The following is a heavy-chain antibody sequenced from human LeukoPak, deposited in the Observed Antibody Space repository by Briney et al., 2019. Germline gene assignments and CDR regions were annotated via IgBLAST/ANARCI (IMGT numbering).Heavy chain of an antibody. CDR2: INHSGST. Sequence: SETLSLICAVYGGSFSGYYWSWIRQPPGKGLEWIGEINHSGSTNYNPSLKSRVTISVDTSKNQFSLKLSSVTAADTAVYYCALSGCSSTSCFTFDPWGQGTLVTVSS. CDR3: ALSGCSSTSCFTFDP. D-gene: IGHD2-2*01. CDR1: GGSFSGYY. J-gene: IGHJ5*02. V-gene: IGHV4-34*01.